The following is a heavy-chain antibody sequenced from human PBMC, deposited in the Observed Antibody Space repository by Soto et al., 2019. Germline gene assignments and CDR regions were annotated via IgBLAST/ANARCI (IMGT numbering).Heavy chain of an antibody. V-gene: IGHV3-23*01. CDR3: AKYPNYYDDRGNAESYSDY. J-gene: IGHJ4*02. CDR2: ISGSGGST. CDR1: GFTSSSYA. Sequence: SLRLSCAPSGFTSSSYAMSWVRQAPGKGLEWVSAISGSGGSTYYADSVKGRFTISRDNSKNTLYLQMNSLRAEDTAVYYCAKYPNYYDDRGNAESYSDYWGEGILV. D-gene: IGHD3-22*01.